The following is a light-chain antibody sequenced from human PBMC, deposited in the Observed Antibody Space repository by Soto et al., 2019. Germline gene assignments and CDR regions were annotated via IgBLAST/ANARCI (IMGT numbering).Light chain of an antibody. CDR1: QGISSY. CDR2: AAS. CDR3: QKLNSYPIT. J-gene: IGKJ5*01. V-gene: IGKV1-9*01. Sequence: EIQLTQSPSFLSASVGDRVTITCRASQGISSYLAWYQQKPGKAPKLLIYAASTLQSGVPSRFSGSGSGTEFTLTISSLQPEDFATYYCQKLNSYPITFGQGTRLEIK.